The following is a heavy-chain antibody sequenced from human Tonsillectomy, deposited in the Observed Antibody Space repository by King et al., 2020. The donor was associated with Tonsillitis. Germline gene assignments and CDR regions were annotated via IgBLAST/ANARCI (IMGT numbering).Heavy chain of an antibody. CDR1: GFTFSSYG. J-gene: IGHJ5*02. D-gene: IGHD3-3*01. CDR3: AKDHRGDTYYDFWSGYNWFDP. Sequence: VQLVESGGGVVQPGRSLRLSCAASGFTFSSYGMHWVRQAPGKGLEWVAVISYDGSNKYYADSVKGRFTISRDNSKNTLYLQMNSLRAEDTAVYYCAKDHRGDTYYDFWSGYNWFDPWGQGTLVTVSS. V-gene: IGHV3-30*18. CDR2: ISYDGSNK.